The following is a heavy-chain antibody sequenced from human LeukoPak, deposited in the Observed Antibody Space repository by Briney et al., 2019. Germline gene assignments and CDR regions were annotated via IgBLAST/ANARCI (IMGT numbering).Heavy chain of an antibody. Sequence: GGSLRLSCAASGFTFSDYYMSWIRQAPRKGLEWVSGISGSGDNTYYADSVKGRFTISRDNSKSTLYLQMNSLTAEDTAVYYCAKARDILTGYYKTPVGYWGQGTLVTVSS. CDR1: GFTFSDYY. D-gene: IGHD3-9*01. J-gene: IGHJ4*02. CDR2: ISGSGDNT. V-gene: IGHV3-23*01. CDR3: AKARDILTGYYKTPVGY.